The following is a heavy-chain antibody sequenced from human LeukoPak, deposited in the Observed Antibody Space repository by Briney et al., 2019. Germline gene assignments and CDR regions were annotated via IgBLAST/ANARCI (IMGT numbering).Heavy chain of an antibody. CDR3: ARDAGYCSSTSCYTEF. CDR1: GFTFSDYY. D-gene: IGHD2-2*02. V-gene: IGHV3-11*04. Sequence: GGSLRLSCAASGFTFSDYYMSWIRQAPGRGLEWVSYISSSGSTIYYADSVKGRFTISRDNAKNSLYLQMNSLRAEDTAVYYCARDAGYCSSTSCYTEFGGQGTLVTVSS. J-gene: IGHJ4*02. CDR2: ISSSGSTI.